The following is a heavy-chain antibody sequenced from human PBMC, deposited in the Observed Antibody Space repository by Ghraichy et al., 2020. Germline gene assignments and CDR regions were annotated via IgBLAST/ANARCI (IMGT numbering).Heavy chain of an antibody. CDR2: ISGRGGST. D-gene: IGHD6-19*01. CDR1: GFTFSSYA. Sequence: GGLRLSCAASGFTFSSYAMSWVRQAPGKGLEWVSAISGRGGSTYYADSVKGRFTISRDNSKNTLYLQMNSLRAEDTAVYYCAKYYSSGNPTNDYWVQGTLVTVSS. CDR3: AKYYSSGNPTNDY. J-gene: IGHJ4*02. V-gene: IGHV3-23*01.